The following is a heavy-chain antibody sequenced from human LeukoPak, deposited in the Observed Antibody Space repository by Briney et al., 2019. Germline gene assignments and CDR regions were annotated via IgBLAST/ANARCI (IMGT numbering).Heavy chain of an antibody. CDR2: VTGSGDIA. CDR3: SRDYCSGASCLRIQTLDS. D-gene: IGHD2-15*01. V-gene: IGHV3-11*04. J-gene: IGHJ4*02. Sequence: GGSLRLSCAASGFTFSDYYMSWIRQAPGKGLEWVSYVTGSGDIASYADSVRGRFTISRDNAKNQLYLQMNSLGVEDTALYYCSRDYCSGASCLRIQTLDSWGQGTLVTVSS. CDR1: GFTFSDYY.